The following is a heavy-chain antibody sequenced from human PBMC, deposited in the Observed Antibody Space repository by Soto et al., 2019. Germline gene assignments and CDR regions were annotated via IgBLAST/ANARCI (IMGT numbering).Heavy chain of an antibody. CDR3: ARAIRGFSYVVDY. D-gene: IGHD5-18*01. CDR2: ISGSGATK. Sequence: GSLRLSWAASGFTFSSHSINWVRQAPGKGLEWVSYISGSGATKYYADSVKGRFTISRDNARNPLYLQMSSLSDEDTAVYYCARAIRGFSYVVDYWGQGTLVTVSS. CDR1: GFTFSSHS. J-gene: IGHJ4*02. V-gene: IGHV3-48*02.